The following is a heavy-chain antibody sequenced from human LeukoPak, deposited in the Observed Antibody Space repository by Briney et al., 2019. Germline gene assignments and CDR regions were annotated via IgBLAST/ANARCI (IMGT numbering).Heavy chain of an antibody. D-gene: IGHD6-19*01. V-gene: IGHV5-51*01. CDR3: ARSGGSGWDEGFDY. Sequence: GESLEISCKGSGYSFTTYWIAWVRQMPGKGLEWMGIIYLGDSATRYSPSFQGQVTISADKSINTAYLQWSSLKASDTAMYYCARSGGSGWDEGFDYWGQGTLVTVSS. CDR2: IYLGDSAT. CDR1: GYSFTTYW. J-gene: IGHJ4*02.